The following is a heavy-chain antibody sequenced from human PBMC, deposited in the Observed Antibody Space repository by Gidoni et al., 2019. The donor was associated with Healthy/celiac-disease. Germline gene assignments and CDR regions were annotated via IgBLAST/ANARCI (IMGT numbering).Heavy chain of an antibody. V-gene: IGHV4-34*01. J-gene: IGHJ4*02. CDR3: ARAKRIIRYFDWLPLDY. D-gene: IGHD3-9*01. CDR2: INHSGST. CDR1: GGSFIGYY. Sequence: QVQLQQWGAGLLKPSETLSLTCAVYGGSFIGYYWSWIRQPPGKGLEWIGEINHSGSTNYNPSLKSRVTISVDTSKNQFSLKLSSVTAADTAVYYCARAKRIIRYFDWLPLDYWGQGTLVTVSS.